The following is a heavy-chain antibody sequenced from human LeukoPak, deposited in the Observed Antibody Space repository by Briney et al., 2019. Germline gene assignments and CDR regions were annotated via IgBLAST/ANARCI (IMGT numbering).Heavy chain of an antibody. CDR1: GGSFSGYY. D-gene: IGHD4-17*01. CDR3: ARGGRLKLRYYFDY. CDR2: INHSGST. Sequence: PSETLSLTCAVYGGSFSGYYWSWIRQPPGQGLEWIGEINHSGSTNYNPSLKSRATISVDTPKNQFSLKLSSVTAADTAVYYCARGGRLKLRYYFDYWGQGTLVTVSS. J-gene: IGHJ4*02. V-gene: IGHV4-34*01.